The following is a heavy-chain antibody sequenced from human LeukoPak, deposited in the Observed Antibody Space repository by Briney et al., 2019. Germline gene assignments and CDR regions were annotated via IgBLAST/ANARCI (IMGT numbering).Heavy chain of an antibody. V-gene: IGHV3-23*01. J-gene: IGHJ4*02. Sequence: PGGSLRLSCAASGFTFSSYAMSWVRQAPGKGLEWVSAINGSGGSTYYADSGKGRFTISRDNAKNSLYLQMNNLRAEETAVYYCAKDPRDHSYGWSWRYFDYWGQGTLVTVSS. CDR3: AKDPRDHSYGWSWRYFDY. CDR2: INGSGGST. CDR1: GFTFSSYA. D-gene: IGHD5-18*01.